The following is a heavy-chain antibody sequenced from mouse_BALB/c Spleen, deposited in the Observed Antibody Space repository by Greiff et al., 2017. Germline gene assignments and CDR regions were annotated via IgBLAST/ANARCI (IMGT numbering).Heavy chain of an antibody. Sequence: EVQLVESGGGLVKPGGSLKLSCAASGFTFSSYAMSWVHQTPEKRLEWVASISSGGSTYYPDSVKGRFTISRDNARNILYLQMSSLRSEDTAMYYCAREAVYYGSSYFDYWGQGTTLTVSS. V-gene: IGHV5-6-5*01. J-gene: IGHJ2*01. CDR3: AREAVYYGSSYFDY. CDR2: ISSGGST. CDR1: GFTFSSYA. D-gene: IGHD1-1*01.